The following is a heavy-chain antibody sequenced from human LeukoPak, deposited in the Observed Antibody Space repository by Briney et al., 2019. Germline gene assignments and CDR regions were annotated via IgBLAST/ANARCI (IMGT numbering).Heavy chain of an antibody. D-gene: IGHD1-1*01. Sequence: ASVKVSCKASGYTFTGYYMHWVRQAPGQGLEWMGWINPNSGGTNYAQKFQGRVTMTRDTSISTAYMELSRLRPDDTAVYYCARGRSHTTGTTVKDWFDPWGQGTLVTVSS. J-gene: IGHJ5*02. CDR2: INPNSGGT. CDR3: ARGRSHTTGTTVKDWFDP. V-gene: IGHV1-2*02. CDR1: GYTFTGYY.